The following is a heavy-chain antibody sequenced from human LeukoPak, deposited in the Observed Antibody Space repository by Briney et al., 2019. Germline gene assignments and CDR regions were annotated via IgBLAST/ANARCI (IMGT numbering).Heavy chain of an antibody. J-gene: IGHJ4*02. CDR2: ISSSGSTI. CDR3: ARDIRTYYDILTGYYIMDCYFDY. Sequence: GGSLRLSCAASGFTFSSYEMNWVRQAPGKGLEWVSYISSSGSTIYYADSVRGRFTISRDNAKNSLYLQMNSLRAEDTAVYYCARDIRTYYDILTGYYIMDCYFDYWGQGTLVTVSS. CDR1: GFTFSSYE. D-gene: IGHD3-9*01. V-gene: IGHV3-48*03.